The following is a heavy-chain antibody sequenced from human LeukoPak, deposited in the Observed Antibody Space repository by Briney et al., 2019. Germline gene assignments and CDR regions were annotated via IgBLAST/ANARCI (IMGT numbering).Heavy chain of an antibody. CDR3: AREAYCGGDCYSGFDY. CDR2: ISGYNGKT. D-gene: IGHD2-21*02. Sequence: ASVKVSCKASGYTFNTYGITWVRQAPGQGLEWMGWISGYNGKTKYAQKLQGRVTMTTDTSTTTAYMELRSLRSDDTAVYYCAREAYCGGDCYSGFDYWGQGTLVTVSS. CDR1: GYTFNTYG. J-gene: IGHJ4*02. V-gene: IGHV1-18*01.